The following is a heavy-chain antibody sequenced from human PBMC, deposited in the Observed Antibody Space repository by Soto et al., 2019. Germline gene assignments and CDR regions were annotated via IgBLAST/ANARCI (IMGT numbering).Heavy chain of an antibody. J-gene: IGHJ6*03. CDR1: GGSFSGYY. V-gene: IGHV4-34*01. D-gene: IGHD6-13*01. Sequence: PSETLSLTCAVCGGSFSGYYWSWIRQPPGKGLEWIGEINHSGSTNYNPSLKSRVTISVDTSKNQFSLKLSSVTAADTAVYYCARAKVIAGTFYYSYYMDVWGKGTTVTVSS. CDR3: ARAKVIAGTFYYSYYMDV. CDR2: INHSGST.